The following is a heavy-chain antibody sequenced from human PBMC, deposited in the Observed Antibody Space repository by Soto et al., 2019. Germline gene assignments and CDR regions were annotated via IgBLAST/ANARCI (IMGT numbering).Heavy chain of an antibody. CDR1: GGTFNTYA. Sequence: QVQLVQSETEVKKPGSAVKVSCKAYGGTFNTYAMNWVRQAPGQGLEWMGGIIPMFDTPRYAQKFQGRVTITVDESTTTAYMELRRLTSDDSCGYYCTRTIGSWVVIGGFDYWGQGPLVTVSS. CDR3: TRTIGSWVVIGGFDY. J-gene: IGHJ4*02. V-gene: IGHV1-69*01. CDR2: IIPMFDTP. D-gene: IGHD3-16*02.